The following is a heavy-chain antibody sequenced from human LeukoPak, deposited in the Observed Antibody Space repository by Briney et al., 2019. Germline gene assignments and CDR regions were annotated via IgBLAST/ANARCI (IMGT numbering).Heavy chain of an antibody. V-gene: IGHV4-59*12. CDR2: IYYTGST. Sequence: SETLSLTCTVSGGSISGFYWSWIRQPPGKGLEWIGYIYYTGSTNYNPSLQSRVTISVDTSKNQFSLKLRSVTAADTAVYYCARDRKGRNDAFDIWGQGTMVTVSS. J-gene: IGHJ3*02. CDR3: ARDRKGRNDAFDI. CDR1: GGSISGFY.